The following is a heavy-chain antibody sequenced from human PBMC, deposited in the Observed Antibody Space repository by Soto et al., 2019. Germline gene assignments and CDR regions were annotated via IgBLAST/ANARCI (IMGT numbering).Heavy chain of an antibody. CDR3: AKDRVPYSDYGRYFDL. CDR2: ISPDGSTT. V-gene: IGHV3-74*01. Sequence: EVQLVESGGGLVQPGGSLRLSCAASGFTVSTYWMQWVRQDPGKGLMWVSRISPDGSTTTYADPVRGRFTISRDTAENTLYLQMNSLRVEDTAVYYCAKDRVPYSDYGRYFDLWGRGTLVTVSS. J-gene: IGHJ2*01. D-gene: IGHD4-17*01. CDR1: GFTVSTYW.